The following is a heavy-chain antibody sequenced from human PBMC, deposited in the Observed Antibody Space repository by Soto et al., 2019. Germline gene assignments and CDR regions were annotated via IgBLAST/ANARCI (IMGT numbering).Heavy chain of an antibody. CDR1: GYTFTSYG. V-gene: IGHV1-18*01. CDR3: ALYYYGSGRLLYAFDI. CDR2: ISAYNGNT. Sequence: QVQLVQSGAEVKKPGASVKVSCKASGYTFTSYGISWVRQAPGQGLEWMGWISAYNGNTNYAQKLQGRVTMTTDTSTSTAYMELRSLRSYDTAVYYCALYYYGSGRLLYAFDIWGQGTMVTVSS. D-gene: IGHD3-10*01. J-gene: IGHJ3*02.